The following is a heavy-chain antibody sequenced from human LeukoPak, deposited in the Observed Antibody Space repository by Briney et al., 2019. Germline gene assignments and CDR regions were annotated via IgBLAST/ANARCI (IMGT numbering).Heavy chain of an antibody. CDR1: GFTFSSYW. J-gene: IGHJ6*03. CDR2: IKQDGSEK. Sequence: PGGSLRLSCAASGFTFSSYWMSWVRQAPGKGLEWVANIKQDGSEKYYVDSVKGRFTISRDNAKNSLYLQMNSLRAEDTAVYYCARDTYSSSSDYYYYYMDVWGKGTTVTVSS. D-gene: IGHD6-6*01. V-gene: IGHV3-7*01. CDR3: ARDTYSSSSDYYYYYMDV.